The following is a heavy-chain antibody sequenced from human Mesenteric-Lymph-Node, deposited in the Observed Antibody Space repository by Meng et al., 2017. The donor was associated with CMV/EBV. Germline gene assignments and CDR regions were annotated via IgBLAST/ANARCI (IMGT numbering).Heavy chain of an antibody. CDR2: VHHSGTT. J-gene: IGHJ4*02. CDR3: ARRGNYDSDYSEY. V-gene: IGHV4-39*01. D-gene: IGHD3-22*01. Sequence: QLQREAPGPGLVTPSETLSLSCIVSGDSISNSTYYWTWIRQPPGKGLEWIGSVHHSGTTYYNPSLKGRLTISVDTSANLFSLRLTTVTAADTATYYCARRGNYDSDYSEYWGQGTLVTVSS. CDR1: GDSISNSTYY.